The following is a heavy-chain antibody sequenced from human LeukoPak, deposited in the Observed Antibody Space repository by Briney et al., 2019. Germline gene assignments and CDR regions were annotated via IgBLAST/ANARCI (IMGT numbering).Heavy chain of an antibody. J-gene: IGHJ5*02. CDR3: TRYDSSRFDP. Sequence: GRSLRLSCAASGFTFSGYGMHWARQAPGKGLEWVTGIAFDGSRKHYAHSVKGRFTISRDNARNTMDLQMNSLRVEDTAVYHCTRYDSSRFDPWGQGTLVIVSS. D-gene: IGHD3-3*01. CDR1: GFTFSGYG. CDR2: IAFDGSRK. V-gene: IGHV3-30*03.